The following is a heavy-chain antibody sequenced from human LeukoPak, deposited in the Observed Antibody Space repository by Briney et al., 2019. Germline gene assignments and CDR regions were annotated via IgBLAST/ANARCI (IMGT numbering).Heavy chain of an antibody. Sequence: SETLSLTCNVSGVSITNGDNYWGWIRQPRGKGLEWIANIYTGGSTYYNPALKNRAAISIDTSKDQFFLRLTSVTAADTAVYYCARSRGVPRWFGPWGQGIPVTVSS. CDR1: GVSITNGDNY. CDR3: ARSRGVPRWFGP. D-gene: IGHD5-24*01. J-gene: IGHJ5*02. CDR2: IYTGGST. V-gene: IGHV4-39*07.